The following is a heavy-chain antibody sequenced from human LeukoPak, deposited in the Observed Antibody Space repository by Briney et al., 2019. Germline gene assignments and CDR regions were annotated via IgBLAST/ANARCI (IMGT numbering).Heavy chain of an antibody. V-gene: IGHV3-30*18. CDR3: AKDRRYGSEGLMDY. CDR1: GFTFSSYG. J-gene: IGHJ4*02. Sequence: GGSLRLSCAASGFTFSSYGMHWVRQAPGKGLEWVAVISYDGSNKYYADSVKGRFTISRDNSKNTLYLQMNSLRAEDTAVYYCAKDRRYGSEGLMDYWGQGTLVTVSS. D-gene: IGHD5-24*01. CDR2: ISYDGSNK.